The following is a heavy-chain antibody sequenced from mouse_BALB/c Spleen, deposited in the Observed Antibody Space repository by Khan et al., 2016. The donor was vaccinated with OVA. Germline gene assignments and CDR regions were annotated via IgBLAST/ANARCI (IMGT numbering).Heavy chain of an antibody. Sequence: EVQLQESGPGLVKPSQSLSLTCTVTGYSITSVYAWHWIRQFPGNKLECTGYISNSGSITYDPSLKSRFSISRDTSKNQFLLQLSSVTTEDTATYSCAREVRKDEWGYFDYWGQGTTLTVSA. V-gene: IGHV3-2*02. CDR2: ISNSGSI. D-gene: IGHD2-1*01. J-gene: IGHJ2*01. CDR3: AREVRKDEWGYFDY. CDR1: GYSITSVYA.